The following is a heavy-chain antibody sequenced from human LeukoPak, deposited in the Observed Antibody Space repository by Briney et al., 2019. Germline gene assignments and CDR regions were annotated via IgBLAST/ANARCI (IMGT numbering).Heavy chain of an antibody. CDR2: INHSGST. D-gene: IGHD2-15*01. CDR1: GGSFSGYY. J-gene: IGHJ4*02. CDR3: ARYCSGGSCYDRTFDY. Sequence: SETLSLTCAVYGGSFSGYYWSWLRQPPGKGLEWIGEINHSGSTNYNPSIKSRVTISVDTSKNQFSLKLSSVPAADTAVYYCARYCSGGSCYDRTFDYWGQGTLVTVSS. V-gene: IGHV4-34*01.